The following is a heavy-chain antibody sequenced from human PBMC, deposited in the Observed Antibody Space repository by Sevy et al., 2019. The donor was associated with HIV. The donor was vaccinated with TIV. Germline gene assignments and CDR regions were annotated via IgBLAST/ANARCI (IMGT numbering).Heavy chain of an antibody. V-gene: IGHV3-72*01. CDR2: IRNKANSYTT. CDR1: VFTFSDYY. Sequence: GGSLRLSCAASVFTFSDYYMDWVRQAPGKGLEWVGRIRNKANSYTTEFAASVKGRFTISRDDSKNSLYLQMHSLKTDDTAVYYCARVMRRILWWSLDSWGQGTLVTVSS. J-gene: IGHJ4*02. CDR3: ARVMRRILWWSLDS. D-gene: IGHD2-21*01.